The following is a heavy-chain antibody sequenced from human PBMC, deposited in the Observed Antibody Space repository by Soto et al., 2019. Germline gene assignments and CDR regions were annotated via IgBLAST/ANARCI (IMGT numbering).Heavy chain of an antibody. CDR1: EFTFSTYA. V-gene: IGHV3-23*01. CDR3: AKTHTGWYRGIDY. Sequence: GGSLRLYCAASEFTFSTYAMSWVRQAPGTGLEWVSTISDSGSTTYYTDSVKGRFTISRDNSKNTLYLQMNSLRAEDTAVYYCAKTHTGWYRGIDYWGQGTLVTVSS. D-gene: IGHD6-19*01. J-gene: IGHJ4*02. CDR2: ISDSGSTT.